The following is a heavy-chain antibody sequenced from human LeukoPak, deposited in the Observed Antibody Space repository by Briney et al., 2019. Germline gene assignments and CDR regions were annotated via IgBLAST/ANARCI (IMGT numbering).Heavy chain of an antibody. V-gene: IGHV1-46*01. Sequence: ASVKLSCKASGYTFTRNYMHWVRQAPGQGLEWMRVIHPSGSSTNYAQKFQGRVTMTKDTSTSTVYIEVNSLRSEDTAVYYCARMDMDPAMVTNYLDHWGQGTLVTVSS. D-gene: IGHD5-18*01. CDR3: ARMDMDPAMVTNYLDH. CDR1: GYTFTRNY. CDR2: IHPSGSST. J-gene: IGHJ4*02.